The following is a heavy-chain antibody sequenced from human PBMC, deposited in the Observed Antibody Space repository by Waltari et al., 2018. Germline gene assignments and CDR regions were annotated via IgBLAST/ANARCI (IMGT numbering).Heavy chain of an antibody. D-gene: IGHD4-17*01. CDR1: GFTFSSYW. J-gene: IGHJ4*02. V-gene: IGHV3-7*01. CDR2: IKQDGSEK. Sequence: EVQLVESGGGLVQPGGSLRLSCAASGFTFSSYWMSWVRQAPGKGLEWVANIKQDGSEKYEVDSVKGRFTISRDNAKNSLYLQMNSLRAEDTAVYYCARDNGQSTTEFDYWGQGTLVTVSS. CDR3: ARDNGQSTTEFDY.